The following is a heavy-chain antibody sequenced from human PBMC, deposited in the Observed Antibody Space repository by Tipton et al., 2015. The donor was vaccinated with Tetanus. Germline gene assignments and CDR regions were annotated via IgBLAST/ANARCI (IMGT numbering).Heavy chain of an antibody. CDR2: INHSGNT. CDR1: GASFSDYY. D-gene: IGHD5-24*01. J-gene: IGHJ6*02. Sequence: TLSLTCAVYGASFSDYYWSWIRQAPGKGLEWIGEINHSGNTNHNPSLKSRVTLSVDTSKNQFSLNLTSVTAADTAVYYCARGNQRWLEIYYYYYGMDVWGQGTTVTVSS. V-gene: IGHV4-34*01. CDR3: ARGNQRWLEIYYYYYGMDV.